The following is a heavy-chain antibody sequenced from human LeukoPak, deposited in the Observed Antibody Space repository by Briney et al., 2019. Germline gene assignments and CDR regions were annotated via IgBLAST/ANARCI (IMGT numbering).Heavy chain of an antibody. D-gene: IGHD1-14*01. CDR2: TRNKANSYTT. V-gene: IGHV3-72*01. CDR3: ARGRSPTDPAPGAFDI. Sequence: PGGSLRLSCAASGFTLSDHYMDWVRQAPGKGLEWVGRTRNKANSYTTEYAASVKGRFTISRDDSKNSLYLQMNSLKTEDTAVYYCARGRSPTDPAPGAFDIWGQGTMVTVSS. CDR1: GFTLSDHY. J-gene: IGHJ3*02.